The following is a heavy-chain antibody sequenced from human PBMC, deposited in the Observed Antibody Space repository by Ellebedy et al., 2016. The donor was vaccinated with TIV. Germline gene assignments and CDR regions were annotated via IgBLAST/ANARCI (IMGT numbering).Heavy chain of an antibody. D-gene: IGHD5-12*01. V-gene: IGHV1-2*02. CDR1: GYTFTGYY. Sequence: ASVKVSCXASGYTFTGYYMHWVRQAPGQGLEWMGWINPNSGGTNYAQKFQGRVTMTRDTSISTAYMELSRLRSDDTAVYYCATYGGYGDYFDYWGQGTLVTVSS. CDR3: ATYGGYGDYFDY. CDR2: INPNSGGT. J-gene: IGHJ4*02.